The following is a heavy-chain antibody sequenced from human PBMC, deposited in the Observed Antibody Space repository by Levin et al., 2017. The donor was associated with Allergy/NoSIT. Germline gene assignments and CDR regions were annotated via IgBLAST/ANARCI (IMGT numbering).Heavy chain of an antibody. CDR2: LRFSGGST. V-gene: IGHV3-23*01. Sequence: GGSLRLSCAASGFVFSDYAMNWVRQAPGKGLEWVSALRFSGGSTYYADSVKGRFTISRDNSRDTLFLQMNSLRAEDTAVYYCAKERGSGSPYYGMDVWGQGTAVTVSS. CDR1: GFVFSDYA. J-gene: IGHJ6*02. CDR3: AKERGSGSPYYGMDV. D-gene: IGHD3-10*01.